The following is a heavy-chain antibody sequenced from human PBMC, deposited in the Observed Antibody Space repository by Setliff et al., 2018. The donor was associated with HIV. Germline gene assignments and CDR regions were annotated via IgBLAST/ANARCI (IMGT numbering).Heavy chain of an antibody. CDR3: ARGESFYDSSGNYFDY. Sequence: PGESLKISCAASGFTFSDYYMDWVRQAPGKGLEWVGRTRNKANTYTTKYAASVKGGFTISRDDSKNSLYLQMNSLKTEDTAVYFCARGESFYDSSGNYFDYWGQGTLVTVSS. J-gene: IGHJ4*02. CDR1: GFTFSDYY. CDR2: TRNKANTYTT. V-gene: IGHV3-72*01. D-gene: IGHD3-22*01.